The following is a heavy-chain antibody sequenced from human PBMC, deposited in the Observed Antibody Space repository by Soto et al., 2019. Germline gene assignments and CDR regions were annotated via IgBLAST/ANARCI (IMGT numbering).Heavy chain of an antibody. J-gene: IGHJ4*02. CDR3: ARGTYYYDSSGYGTWFGY. CDR1: GGTFSSYA. D-gene: IGHD3-22*01. V-gene: IGHV1-69*13. Sequence: GASVKVSCKASGGTFSSYAISWVRQAPGQGLEWMGGIIPIFGTANYAQKFQGRVTITADESTNTAYMELSSLRSEDTAVYYCARGTYYYDSSGYGTWFGYWGQGTLVTVSS. CDR2: IIPIFGTA.